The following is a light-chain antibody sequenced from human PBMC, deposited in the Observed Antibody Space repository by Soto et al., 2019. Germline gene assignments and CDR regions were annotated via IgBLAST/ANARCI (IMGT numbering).Light chain of an antibody. V-gene: IGKV3-20*01. Sequence: EIVLTKSPGTLSLSPGERATLSCRARQSISSTFLAWYQKKPGQAPRLLTTRTSSRATGIPDRFHGRGSGTDVTLTIHKLKPEDCALYYCQQYHDTVTCGQRTKVEVK. CDR2: RTS. CDR1: QSISSTF. J-gene: IGKJ1*01. CDR3: QQYHDTVT.